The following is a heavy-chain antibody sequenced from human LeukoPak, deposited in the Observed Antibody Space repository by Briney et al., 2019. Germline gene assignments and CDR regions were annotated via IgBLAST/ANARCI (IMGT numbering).Heavy chain of an antibody. J-gene: IGHJ4*02. CDR3: ANQADGSSSPLTYFDY. V-gene: IGHV3-23*01. Sequence: PGGSLRLSCAASGFTFSSYAMSWVRQAPGKGLEWVSAISGSGGSTYYADSVKGRFTISRDNSKNTLYLQMNSLRAEDTAVYYCANQADGSSSPLTYFDYWGQGTLVTVSS. CDR1: GFTFSSYA. D-gene: IGHD6-6*01. CDR2: ISGSGGST.